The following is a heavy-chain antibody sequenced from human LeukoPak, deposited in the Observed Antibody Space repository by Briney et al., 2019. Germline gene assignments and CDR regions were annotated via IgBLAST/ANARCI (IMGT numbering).Heavy chain of an antibody. CDR3: TSWGDTTAEYFQR. D-gene: IGHD2-21*02. J-gene: IGHJ1*01. Sequence: GGSLRLSCVVSGFTFNRCWMNWVRQAPGKGLEWVAHINPDGRDTYYVDSVKGRFAISRDNAQNSMYLQMNSLRVEDTAVYYCTSWGDTTAEYFQRWGQGTLVTVSS. CDR2: INPDGRDT. CDR1: GFTFNRCW. V-gene: IGHV3-7*01.